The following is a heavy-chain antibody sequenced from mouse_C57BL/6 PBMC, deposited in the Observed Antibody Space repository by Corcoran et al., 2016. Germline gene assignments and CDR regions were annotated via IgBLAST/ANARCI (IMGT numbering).Heavy chain of an antibody. D-gene: IGHD2-2*01. CDR2: INPYNGGT. CDR1: GYTFTDYY. CDR3: VDGYDGYAMDY. V-gene: IGHV1-19*01. Sequence: EVQLQQSGPVLVKPGASVKMSCKASGYTFTDYYMNWVKQSHGKSLEWIGVINPYNGGTSYNQKFKGKATLTVDKSSSTAYMELNSLTSEDSAVYYCVDGYDGYAMDYWGQGTSVTVSS. J-gene: IGHJ4*01.